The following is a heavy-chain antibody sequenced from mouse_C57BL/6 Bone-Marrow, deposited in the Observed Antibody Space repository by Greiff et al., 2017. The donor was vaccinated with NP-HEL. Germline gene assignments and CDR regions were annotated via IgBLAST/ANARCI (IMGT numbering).Heavy chain of an antibody. J-gene: IGHJ4*01. V-gene: IGHV14-4*01. D-gene: IGHD1-1*01. CDR1: GFNIKDDY. Sequence: DVKLVESGAELVRPGASVKLSCTASGFNIKDDYMHWVKQRPEQGLEWIGWIDPENGDTEYASKFQGKATITADTSSNTAYLQLSSLTSEDTAVYYCTTTFHYGSSYRSYAMDYWGQGTSVTVSS. CDR3: TTTFHYGSSYRSYAMDY. CDR2: IDPENGDT.